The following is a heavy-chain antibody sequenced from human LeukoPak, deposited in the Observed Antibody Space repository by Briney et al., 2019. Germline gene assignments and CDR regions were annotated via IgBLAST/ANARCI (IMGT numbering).Heavy chain of an antibody. V-gene: IGHV4-34*01. D-gene: IGHD2-15*01. J-gene: IGHJ4*02. CDR3: ARGALGYCSGGSCYLEED. CDR2: INHSGST. Sequence: SETLSLTCAVYGGSFSGYYWSWIRQPPGKGLEWIGEINHSGSTNYNPSLKSRVTISVDTSKNQFSLKLSSVTAADTAVYYCARGALGYCSGGSCYLEEDWGQGTLVTVSS. CDR1: GGSFSGYY.